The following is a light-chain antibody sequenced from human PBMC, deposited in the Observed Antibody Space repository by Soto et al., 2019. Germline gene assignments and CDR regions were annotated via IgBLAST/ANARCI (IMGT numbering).Light chain of an antibody. J-gene: IGKJ1*01. CDR2: AAS. CDR1: QGIRND. CDR3: LQHSTYPLT. V-gene: IGKV1-17*01. Sequence: DIQMTQFPSSLSASVGDRVTITCRASQGIRNDLAWYQQKPGKDPKRLIYAASSLQSGVPSRFSGSGSGTEFTLAISSLQPEDFATFYCLQHSTYPLTFGQGTKVEIQ.